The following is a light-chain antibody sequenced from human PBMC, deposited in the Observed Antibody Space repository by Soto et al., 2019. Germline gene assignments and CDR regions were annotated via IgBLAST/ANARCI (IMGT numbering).Light chain of an antibody. CDR2: GAS. CDR3: QQYASSPWT. CDR1: QSVSSSH. V-gene: IGKV3-20*01. J-gene: IGKJ1*01. Sequence: EIVFTQAPCTLSLSPGERATLSCRASQSVSSSHLAWYQQKPGQAPRLLIYGASNRATGIPDRVSGSGSGTDFTLTINRLEPEDFAVYYCQQYASSPWTFGQGTKVDNK.